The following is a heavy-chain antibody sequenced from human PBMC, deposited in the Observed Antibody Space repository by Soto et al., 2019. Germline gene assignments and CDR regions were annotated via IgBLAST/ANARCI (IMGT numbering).Heavy chain of an antibody. V-gene: IGHV4-61*01. Sequence: SETLCLTCTVSGGSVSSGSYYWSWIRQPPGKGLEWIGYIYYSGSTNYNPSLKSRVTISVDTSKNQFSLKLSSVTAADTAVYYCASQLLWFGEKDYWGQGTLVTVSS. J-gene: IGHJ4*02. CDR1: GGSVSSGSYY. CDR2: IYYSGST. D-gene: IGHD3-10*01. CDR3: ASQLLWFGEKDY.